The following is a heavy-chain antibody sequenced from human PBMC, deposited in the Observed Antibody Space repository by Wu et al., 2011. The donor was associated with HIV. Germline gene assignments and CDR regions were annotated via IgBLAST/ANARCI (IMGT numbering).Heavy chain of an antibody. V-gene: IGHV1-69*15. Sequence: QVQLVQSGAEVKKPGSSVKVSCKPSGGTFSVHGISWVRQAPGQGPEWMGRIIPIFDTTDYSQKFQGRTTITADESTSTVYMQVNNLASEDTAIYYCARDGGLTVPXTGDYMDVWGEGTTVTVSS. CDR2: IIPIFDTT. CDR3: ARDGGLTVPXTGDYMDV. J-gene: IGHJ6*03. D-gene: IGHD3-16*01. CDR1: GGTFSVHG.